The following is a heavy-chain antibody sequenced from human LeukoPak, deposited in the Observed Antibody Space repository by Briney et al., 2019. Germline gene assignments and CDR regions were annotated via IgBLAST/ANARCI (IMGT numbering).Heavy chain of an antibody. CDR1: GFIFSAYA. V-gene: IGHV3-23*01. D-gene: IGHD3-22*01. Sequence: GGSLRLSCAPSGFIFSAYAMSWVRQAPGKGPEWVASISGSGGNTYHADSVKGRFTISRDNSKNTLYLQMNSLRAEDTAVYYCAKDYAGNYYDSSGYPRYFDYWGQGTLVTVSS. CDR3: AKDYAGNYYDSSGYPRYFDY. CDR2: ISGSGGNT. J-gene: IGHJ4*02.